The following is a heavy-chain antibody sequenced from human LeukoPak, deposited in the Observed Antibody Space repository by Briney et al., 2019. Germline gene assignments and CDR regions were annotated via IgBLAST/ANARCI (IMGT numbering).Heavy chain of an antibody. J-gene: IGHJ6*03. CDR3: ARAVGSSSPKVYYYYYYMDV. Sequence: VASVKVSCKASGYTFTSYVMHWVRQAPGQRLEWMGWINAGNGNPKYSQEFQGRVTMTRDMSTSTVYMELSSLRSEDTAVYYCARAVGSSSPKVYYYYYYMDVWGKGTTVTVSS. V-gene: IGHV1-3*03. CDR1: GYTFTSYV. D-gene: IGHD6-6*01. CDR2: INAGNGNP.